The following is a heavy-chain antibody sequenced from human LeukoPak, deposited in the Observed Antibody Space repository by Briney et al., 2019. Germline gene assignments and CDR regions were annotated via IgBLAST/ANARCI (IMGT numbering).Heavy chain of an antibody. Sequence: GGSLRLSCAASGFTVSSNYMSWVRQAPGKGLEWVGFIRSKAYGGTTEYAASVKGRFTISRDDSKSIAYLQMNSLKTEDTAVYYCTREAGSSLYYYYGMDVWGQGTTVTVSS. CDR2: IRSKAYGGTT. CDR3: TREAGSSLYYYYGMDV. CDR1: GFTVSSNY. D-gene: IGHD6-6*01. J-gene: IGHJ6*02. V-gene: IGHV3-49*04.